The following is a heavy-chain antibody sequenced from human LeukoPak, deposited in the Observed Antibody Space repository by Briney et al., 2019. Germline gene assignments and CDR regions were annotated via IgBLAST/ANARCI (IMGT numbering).Heavy chain of an antibody. J-gene: IGHJ4*02. CDR2: ISGSGGAA. CDR1: GFTFSSSP. Sequence: GGSLRLSCAASGFTFSSSPMNWVRQAPGKGLEWVSVISGSGGAAFYGDSVQGRFTISRDNSRDTLYLQMNSLTAEDTAVYYCGKYVQTSVGANDYWGQGTLVTVSS. CDR3: GKYVQTSVGANDY. V-gene: IGHV3-23*01. D-gene: IGHD1-26*01.